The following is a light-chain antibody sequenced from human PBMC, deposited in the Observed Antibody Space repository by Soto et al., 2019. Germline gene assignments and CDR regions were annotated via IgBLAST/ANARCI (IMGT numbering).Light chain of an antibody. CDR2: DAS. J-gene: IGKJ4*01. CDR3: QQGNNWLVT. V-gene: IGKV3-11*01. Sequence: EIVLTQSPATLSLSPGERATLSCRASQSVSSYLAWYQQKPGQAPRLLIYDASNRATGIPARFSGSGSGTDFTLTISSLKPEDFAVYYGQQGNNWLVTFGGGTKVEIK. CDR1: QSVSSY.